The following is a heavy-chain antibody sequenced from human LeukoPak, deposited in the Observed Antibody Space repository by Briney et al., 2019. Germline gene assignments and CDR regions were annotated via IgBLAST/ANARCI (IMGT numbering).Heavy chain of an antibody. V-gene: IGHV3-23*01. D-gene: IGHD3-16*01. Sequence: GGSLRLSCAASGFTFSSYAMSWVRQAPGKGLEWVSAISGSGGSTYYADSVKGRFTISRDNSKNTLYLQMNSLRAEDTAVYYCAKILDDYVWGSYGSYFDYWGQGTLVTVSS. J-gene: IGHJ4*02. CDR2: ISGSGGST. CDR3: AKILDDYVWGSYGSYFDY. CDR1: GFTFSSYA.